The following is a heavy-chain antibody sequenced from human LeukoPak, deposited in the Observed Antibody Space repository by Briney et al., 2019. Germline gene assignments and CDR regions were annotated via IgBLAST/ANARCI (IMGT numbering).Heavy chain of an antibody. V-gene: IGHV4-34*01. CDR3: ARGQVLWWSYAFDI. CDR2: INHSGST. D-gene: IGHD3-10*01. Sequence: SETLSLTCAVYGGSFSGYYWSWIRQPPGKGLEWIGEINHSGSTNYNPSLKSRVTISVDTSKNQFSLKLSSVTAADTAVYYCARGQVLWWSYAFDIWGQGTMVTVPS. J-gene: IGHJ3*02. CDR1: GGSFSGYY.